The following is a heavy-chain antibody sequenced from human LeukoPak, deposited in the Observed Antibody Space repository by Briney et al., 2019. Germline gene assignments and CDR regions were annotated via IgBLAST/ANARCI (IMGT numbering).Heavy chain of an antibody. D-gene: IGHD1-26*01. CDR3: AREGSGSYDFDY. J-gene: IGHJ4*02. V-gene: IGHV3-23*01. CDR2: IRSNGATA. Sequence: PGGSLRLSCAASGFSFSSFAMTWVRQAPGKGLEWVSIIRSNGATAYNADSVKGRFTISRDNSKLYLQMNRLRAEDTAVYYCAREGSGSYDFDYWGQGTLVTVSS. CDR1: GFSFSSFA.